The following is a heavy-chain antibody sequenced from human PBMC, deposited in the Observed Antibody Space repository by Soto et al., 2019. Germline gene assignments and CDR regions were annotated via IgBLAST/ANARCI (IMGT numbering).Heavy chain of an antibody. D-gene: IGHD1-26*01. CDR3: ARVLSGSSLFDY. CDR1: GGSIISDY. V-gene: IGHV4-59*01. J-gene: IGHJ4*02. Sequence: PSETLSLTCTVSGGSIISDYWSWIRQPPGKGLEWIGYISYSGSTNYNPSLKSPVTISVDTSKNQFSLKLFSVTAADTAVYYCARVLSGSSLFDYWGQGTLVTVSS. CDR2: ISYSGST.